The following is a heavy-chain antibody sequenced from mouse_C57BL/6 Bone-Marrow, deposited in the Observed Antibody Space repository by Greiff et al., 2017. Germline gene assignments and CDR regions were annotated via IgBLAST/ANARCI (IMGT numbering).Heavy chain of an antibody. Sequence: EVMLVESGGGLVQPKGSLKLSCAASGFSFNTYAMNWVRQAPGKGLEWVARIRSKSNNYATYYADSVKDRFTISRDDSESMLYLQMNNLKTEDTDMYYCVRHELDDYGYPYAMDYWGQGTSVTVSS. J-gene: IGHJ4*01. CDR1: GFSFNTYA. V-gene: IGHV10-1*01. CDR3: VRHELDDYGYPYAMDY. CDR2: IRSKSNNYAT. D-gene: IGHD2-2*01.